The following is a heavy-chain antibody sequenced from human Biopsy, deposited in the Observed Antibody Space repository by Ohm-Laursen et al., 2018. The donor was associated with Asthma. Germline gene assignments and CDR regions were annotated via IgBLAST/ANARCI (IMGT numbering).Heavy chain of an antibody. CDR3: ARDFSRAIMIGGGREHYFDF. CDR1: GFTFGSYG. CDR2: VGSDESYT. D-gene: IGHD3-16*01. J-gene: IGHJ4*02. Sequence: SLRLSCSASGFTFGSYGMHWVRQVPGKGLEWVATVGSDESYTDHADPVKGRFTISRDNSKNTLHLQMNSLSPEDTAVYYCARDFSRAIMIGGGREHYFDFWGQGTLVTVSS. V-gene: IGHV3-33*01.